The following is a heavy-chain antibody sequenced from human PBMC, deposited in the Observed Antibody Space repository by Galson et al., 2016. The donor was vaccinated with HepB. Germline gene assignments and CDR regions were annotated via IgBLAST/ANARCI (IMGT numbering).Heavy chain of an antibody. CDR2: ISSTTTYI. Sequence: SLRLSCAASGFTFSTYSMNWVRQAPGKGLEWVSSISSTTTYIYYADSVKGRFTISRDNAKHSLFLQMNSLRAEDTAVYYCARAHTADYGDDLWFYKAMDVWGKGTTFTVSS. D-gene: IGHD4-17*01. J-gene: IGHJ6*04. CDR3: ARAHTADYGDDLWFYKAMDV. CDR1: GFTFSTYS. V-gene: IGHV3-21*01.